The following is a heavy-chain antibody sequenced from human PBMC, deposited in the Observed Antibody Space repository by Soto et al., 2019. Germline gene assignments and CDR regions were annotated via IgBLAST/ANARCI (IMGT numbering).Heavy chain of an antibody. V-gene: IGHV4-39*01. CDR1: GGSISSSSYY. D-gene: IGHD3-3*01. J-gene: IGHJ3*02. CDR3: AGAHYDFWSGYYRRFAFDI. CDR2: IYYGGST. Sequence: QLQLQESVPGLVKPSETLSLTCTVSGGSISSSSYYWGWIRQPPGKGLEWIGSIYYGGSTYYNPSLMIRVTISVDTSNTQLSLKLSSVTAADTAVYYCAGAHYDFWSGYYRRFAFDIWGQGTMVTVSS.